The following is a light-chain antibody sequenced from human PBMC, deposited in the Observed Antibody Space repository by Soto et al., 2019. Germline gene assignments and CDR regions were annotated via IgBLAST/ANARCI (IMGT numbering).Light chain of an antibody. V-gene: IGKV4-1*01. CDR2: WAS. J-gene: IGKJ4*01. CDR1: QSVLYSSNNKNH. Sequence: DIVMTQSPDSLAVSLGERATINCKSSQSVLYSSNNKNHLTWYQQKPGQPPKLLIYWASTRESGVPDRFSGSGSGTDITLTISSLQAEDVAVYYCQQYFSTPFTFGGGTKVEIK. CDR3: QQYFSTPFT.